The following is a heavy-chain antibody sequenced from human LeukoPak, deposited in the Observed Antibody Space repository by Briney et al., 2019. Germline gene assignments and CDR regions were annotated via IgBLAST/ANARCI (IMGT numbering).Heavy chain of an antibody. J-gene: IGHJ4*02. Sequence: ASVKVSCKASGYTFTGYYMHWMRQAPGQGLEWMGWIKPDNGDTNYVQKFQGRVTMTRDTSITTAYMELSLRSDDTAVYYCARFDQDWGTFDYWGQGTVVTVSS. CDR2: IKPDNGDT. CDR3: ARFDQDWGTFDY. V-gene: IGHV1-2*02. D-gene: IGHD7-27*01. CDR1: GYTFTGYY.